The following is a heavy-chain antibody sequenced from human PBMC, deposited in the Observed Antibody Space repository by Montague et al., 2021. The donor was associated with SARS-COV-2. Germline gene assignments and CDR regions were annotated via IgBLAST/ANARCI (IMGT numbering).Heavy chain of an antibody. Sequence: SETLSLTCTVSGGSISNHYWSWIRQPPGKGLEWIAFYSGNTNYNPSLKRRVTISVDTSKNQFSLKLSSVTAAATAVYYCANYGSGTKDDAFDIWGQGTMVTVSS. CDR2: FYSGNT. CDR1: GGSISNHY. CDR3: ANYGSGTKDDAFDI. J-gene: IGHJ3*02. V-gene: IGHV4-59*11. D-gene: IGHD3-10*01.